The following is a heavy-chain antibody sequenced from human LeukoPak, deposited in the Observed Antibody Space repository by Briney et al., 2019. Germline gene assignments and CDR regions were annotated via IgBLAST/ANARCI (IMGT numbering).Heavy chain of an antibody. D-gene: IGHD6-13*01. CDR1: GFTFSVYG. J-gene: IGHJ4*02. CDR3: AKAPMEDSWYIHFDF. V-gene: IGHV3-30*02. CDR2: IRFDGTNK. Sequence: PGGSLRLSCAASGFTFSVYGMHWVRQAPGKGLESVAFIRFDGTNKYYADSVKGRFTISRDNSKNTLYLQINSLRVEDTAIYYCAKAPMEDSWYIHFDFWGQGTLVTASS.